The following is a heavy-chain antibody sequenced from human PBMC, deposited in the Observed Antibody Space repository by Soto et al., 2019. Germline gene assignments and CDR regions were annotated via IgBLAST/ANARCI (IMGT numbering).Heavy chain of an antibody. CDR3: ARDGRNDSSGYYPTLYYYGMDV. V-gene: IGHV1-69*13. Sequence: ASVKVSCKASGGTFSSYAISWVRQAPGQGLEWMGGIIPIFGTANYAQKFQGRVTITADESTSTAYMELSSLRSEDTAVYYCARDGRNDSSGYYPTLYYYGMDVWGQGTTVTVSS. D-gene: IGHD3-22*01. CDR1: GGTFSSYA. CDR2: IIPIFGTA. J-gene: IGHJ6*02.